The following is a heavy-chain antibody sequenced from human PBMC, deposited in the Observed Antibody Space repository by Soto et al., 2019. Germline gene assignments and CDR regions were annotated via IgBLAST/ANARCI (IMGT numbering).Heavy chain of an antibody. Sequence: QITLKESGPPLVKPTQPLTLTCTFSGFSLSTSGVGVGWIRQPPGKALEWLALIYWDDDKRYSPSLKSRLTITKDTSKNQVVLTMTNMDPVDTATYYCARRYSSSSYGVFDYWGQGTLVTVSS. CDR1: GFSLSTSGVG. J-gene: IGHJ4*02. D-gene: IGHD6-6*01. CDR2: IYWDDDK. CDR3: ARRYSSSSYGVFDY. V-gene: IGHV2-5*02.